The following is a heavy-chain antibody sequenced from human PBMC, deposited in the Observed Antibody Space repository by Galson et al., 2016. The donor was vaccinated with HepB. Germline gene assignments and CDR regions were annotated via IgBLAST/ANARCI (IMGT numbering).Heavy chain of an antibody. Sequence: TLSLTCTVSGGSISSYYWNWIRQPPGKGLEWLALIYWDDEERYSPSLKSRLSITKDTSKNQVVLTMINMDPVDTATYYCAHSSGITRFRGDAFDIWGQGTMVTVST. D-gene: IGHD3-10*02. CDR1: GGSISSYYW. V-gene: IGHV2-5*08. J-gene: IGHJ3*02. CDR2: IYWDDEE. CDR3: AHSSGITRFRGDAFDI.